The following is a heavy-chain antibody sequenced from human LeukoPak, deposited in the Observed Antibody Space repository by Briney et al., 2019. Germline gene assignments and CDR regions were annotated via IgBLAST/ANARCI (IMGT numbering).Heavy chain of an antibody. CDR1: GFTFGNYW. D-gene: IGHD5-24*01. CDR3: AREQRTFDY. CDR2: IKPDGGEQ. J-gene: IGHJ4*02. Sequence: GGVLRLSCVASGFTFGNYWMNWVRQAPGKGLEWVANIKPDGGEQYYVDSVKGRFTISRDNADNSLYLQLSSLRAEDTAVYYCAREQRTFDYWGQGILVTVSS. V-gene: IGHV3-7*03.